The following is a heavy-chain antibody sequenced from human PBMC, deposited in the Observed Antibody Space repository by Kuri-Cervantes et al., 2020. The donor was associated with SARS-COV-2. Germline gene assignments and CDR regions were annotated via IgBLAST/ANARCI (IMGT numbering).Heavy chain of an antibody. CDR2: MNPNSGNT. Sequence: ASVKVSCKASGYTFTSYDINWVRQATGQGLEWMGWMNPNSGNTGYAQNFRGRVTMTRDTSISTAYMELSSLRSEDSAIYYCARDSGDWTPDAFDIWGQGTMVTV. D-gene: IGHD5-12*01. V-gene: IGHV1-8*02. CDR3: ARDSGDWTPDAFDI. J-gene: IGHJ3*02. CDR1: GYTFTSYD.